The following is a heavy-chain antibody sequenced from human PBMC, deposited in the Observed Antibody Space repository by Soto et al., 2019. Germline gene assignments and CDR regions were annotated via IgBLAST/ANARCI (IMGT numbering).Heavy chain of an antibody. J-gene: IGHJ6*03. D-gene: IGHD5-12*01. Sequence: PGGSLRLSCAASGFTFSSYAMSWVRQAPGKGLEWVSAISGSGGSTYYADSVKGRFTISRDNSKNTLYLQMNSLRAEDTGVYYSAKDVVATYYYYMDVWGKGTTVTVSS. V-gene: IGHV3-23*01. CDR3: AKDVVATYYYYMDV. CDR2: ISGSGGST. CDR1: GFTFSSYA.